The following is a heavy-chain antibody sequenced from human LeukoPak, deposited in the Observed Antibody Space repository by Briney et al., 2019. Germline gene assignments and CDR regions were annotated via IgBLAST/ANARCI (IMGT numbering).Heavy chain of an antibody. V-gene: IGHV4-34*01. J-gene: IGHJ6*04. Sequence: SETLSLTCAVYGASFNDYYWSWIRQPPGKGLEWIGEMKHSGSTIYNPSLKSRVTISVDTSKNQFSLKLNSVTAADTAVYYCARGVVVPAAMRGYYYYYGMDVWGKGTTVTVSS. CDR3: ARGVVVPAAMRGYYYYYGMDV. D-gene: IGHD2-2*01. CDR1: GASFNDYY. CDR2: MKHSGST.